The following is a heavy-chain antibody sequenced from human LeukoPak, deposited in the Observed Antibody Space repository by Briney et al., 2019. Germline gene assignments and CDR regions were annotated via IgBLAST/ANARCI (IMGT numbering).Heavy chain of an antibody. J-gene: IGHJ4*02. CDR2: IKPDGSVG. V-gene: IGHV3-7*03. Sequence: GGSLRLSCAASGFTFSSYWMSWVRQAPGKGLEWVANIKPDGSVGYYVDSVRGRFIISRDNAGNSLYLQMNSLRIEDTAVYFCARDPRGVLAWGHRFDLWGQGTLVTVSS. CDR1: GFTFSSYW. D-gene: IGHD3-10*01. CDR3: ARDPRGVLAWGHRFDL.